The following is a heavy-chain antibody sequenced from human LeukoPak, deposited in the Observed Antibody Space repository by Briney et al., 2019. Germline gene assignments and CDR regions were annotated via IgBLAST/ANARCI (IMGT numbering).Heavy chain of an antibody. V-gene: IGHV3-30*03. Sequence: GGSLRLSCAASGFTFSSYGMHRVRQAPGKGLEWVAVISYDGSNKYYADSVKGRFTISRDNSKNTLYLQMNSLRAEDTAVYYRARNSPLPYSSSWYYGYYYYYGMDVWGQGTTVTVSS. D-gene: IGHD6-13*01. CDR1: GFTFSSYG. J-gene: IGHJ6*02. CDR3: ARNSPLPYSSSWYYGYYYYYGMDV. CDR2: ISYDGSNK.